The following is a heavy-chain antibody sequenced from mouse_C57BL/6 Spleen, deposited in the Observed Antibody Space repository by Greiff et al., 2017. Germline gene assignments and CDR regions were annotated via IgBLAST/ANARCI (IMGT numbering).Heavy chain of an antibody. D-gene: IGHD1-2*01. CDR1: GFTFTDYY. J-gene: IGHJ4*01. CDR2: IRNKANGYTT. V-gene: IGHV7-3*01. Sequence: EVQLVESGGGLVQPGGSLSLSCAASGFTFTDYYMSWVRQPPGKALEWLGFIRNKANGYTTEYSASVKGRFTISRDNSQSILYLQMNALRAEDSATYYCARYGATAGMDYWGQGTSVTVSS. CDR3: ARYGATAGMDY.